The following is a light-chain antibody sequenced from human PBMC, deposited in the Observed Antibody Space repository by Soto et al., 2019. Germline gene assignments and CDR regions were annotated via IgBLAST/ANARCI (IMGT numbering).Light chain of an antibody. CDR3: QQYFGSLYT. Sequence: SVLTQSPGTLSLFPGERATLSCRTSQSISSTYLAWYQQRPGQAPRLLIYAASSRATGIPDRFSGSGSGTDFTLTISRLEPEDFAVYYCQQYFGSLYTFGQWTKLEIK. V-gene: IGKV3-20*01. CDR1: QSISSTY. J-gene: IGKJ2*01. CDR2: AAS.